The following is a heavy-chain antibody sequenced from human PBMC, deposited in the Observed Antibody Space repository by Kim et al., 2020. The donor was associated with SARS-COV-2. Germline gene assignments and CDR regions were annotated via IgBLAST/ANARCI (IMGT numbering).Heavy chain of an antibody. CDR3: ARDRMYYDNTIYPRHFDY. J-gene: IGHJ4*02. V-gene: IGHV3-30*04. CDR1: GFTFSSYA. D-gene: IGHD3-22*01. CDR2: ISFDGSNK. Sequence: GGSLRLSCAASGFTFSSYALHWVRQAPGKGLEWVAVISFDGSNKYYADSVKGRFTISRDNSKNTLYLQMNSLRAEDTAVYYCARDRMYYDNTIYPRHFDYWGQGTLVTVSS.